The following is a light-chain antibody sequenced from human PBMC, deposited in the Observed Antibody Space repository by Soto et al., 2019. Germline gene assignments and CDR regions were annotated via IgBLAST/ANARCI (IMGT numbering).Light chain of an antibody. CDR2: SAS. Sequence: EIVLTQSPGTLSLSPGERATLSCRASQTINKNYFAWYQQKPGQAPRPLMYSASSRATGIPDRFSGSGSGTEFTLTVSSLQPDDFATYYCQQYNDSFPYTFGQGTKVDIK. CDR3: QQYNDSFPYT. V-gene: IGKV3-20*01. J-gene: IGKJ2*01. CDR1: QTINKNY.